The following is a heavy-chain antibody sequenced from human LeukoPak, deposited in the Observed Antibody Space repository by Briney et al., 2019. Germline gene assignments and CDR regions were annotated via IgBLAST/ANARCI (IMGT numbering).Heavy chain of an antibody. CDR3: ARDVKVQLWLPGAFDI. V-gene: IGHV1-18*04. CDR1: GYTFISYG. J-gene: IGHJ3*02. CDR2: ISAYNGNT. D-gene: IGHD5-18*01. Sequence: ASVKVSCKASGYTFISYGISWVRQAPGQGLEWMGWISAYNGNTNYAQKLQGRVTMTTDTSTSTAYMELRSLRSDDTAVYYCARDVKVQLWLPGAFDIWGQGTMVTVSS.